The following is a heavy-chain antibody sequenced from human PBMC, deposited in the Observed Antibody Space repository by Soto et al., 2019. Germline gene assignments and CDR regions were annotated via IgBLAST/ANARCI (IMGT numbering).Heavy chain of an antibody. Sequence: LRLSCAASGFTFSSYEMKWVRQAPGKGLEWVSYIISSGSTIYYADSVKGRFTISRDNDKNSLYLQMNSLRAEDTAVYYCARAEYSYGYSYWGQGTLVTFSS. CDR3: ARAEYSYGYSY. CDR2: IISSGSTI. V-gene: IGHV3-48*03. D-gene: IGHD5-18*01. J-gene: IGHJ4*02. CDR1: GFTFSSYE.